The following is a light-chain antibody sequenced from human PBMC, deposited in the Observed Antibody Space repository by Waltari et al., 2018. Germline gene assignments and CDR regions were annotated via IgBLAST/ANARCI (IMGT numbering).Light chain of an antibody. Sequence: SVLTQPPSVSGAPGHNVTISCTGRGSNLGARSAVHWDQQLPRVAPKLLIYGTSIRPLGVPDRFFGSTSGTSASLAITGLQAEDEADYYCQSYDTTLSVVFGGGTKLTVL. CDR2: GTS. CDR3: QSYDTTLSVV. CDR1: GSNLGARSA. V-gene: IGLV1-40*01. J-gene: IGLJ3*02.